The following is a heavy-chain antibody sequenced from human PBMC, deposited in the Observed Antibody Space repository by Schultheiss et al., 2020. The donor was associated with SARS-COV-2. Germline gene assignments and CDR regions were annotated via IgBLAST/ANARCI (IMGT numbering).Heavy chain of an antibody. CDR3: AREQFLEWSHPRPYGMDV. CDR2: INPSGGST. V-gene: IGHV1-46*01. Sequence: ASVKVSCKASGGTLSSYAITWVRQAPGQGLEWMGIINPSGGSTSYAQKFQGRVTMTRDTSISTAYMELSRLRSDDTAVYYCAREQFLEWSHPRPYGMDVWGQGTTVTVSS. D-gene: IGHD3-3*01. CDR1: GGTLSSYA. J-gene: IGHJ6*02.